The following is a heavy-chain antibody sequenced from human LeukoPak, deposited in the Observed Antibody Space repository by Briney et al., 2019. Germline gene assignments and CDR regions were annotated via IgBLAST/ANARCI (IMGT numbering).Heavy chain of an antibody. CDR1: GGSISENNYY. J-gene: IGHJ2*01. CDR3: ARLSGGGYNSGSYRTHYYFDL. V-gene: IGHV4-39*01. Sequence: SETLSLTCPVSGGSISENNYYWGWIRDPPGKGLELIGTIFYSGTSYFNPTLKSRLALPVDTSTSQFSLKLSSVSATDTAVYYCARLSGGGYNSGSYRTHYYFDLWGRGPLVGVSS. CDR2: IFYSGTS. D-gene: IGHD6-19*01.